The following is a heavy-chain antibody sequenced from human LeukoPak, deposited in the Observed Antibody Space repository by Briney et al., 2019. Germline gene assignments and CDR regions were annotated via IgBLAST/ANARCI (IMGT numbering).Heavy chain of an antibody. CDR1: GFTFSSYG. V-gene: IGHV3-33*06. CDR3: AKDLQPAATYYYMDV. CDR2: IWYDGSNK. D-gene: IGHD2-2*01. Sequence: GGSLRLSCAASGFTFSSYGMHWVRQAPGKGLEWVAVIWYDGSNKYYADSVKGRFTISRDNSKNTLYLQMNSPRAEDTAVYYCAKDLQPAATYYYMDVWGKGTTVTVSS. J-gene: IGHJ6*03.